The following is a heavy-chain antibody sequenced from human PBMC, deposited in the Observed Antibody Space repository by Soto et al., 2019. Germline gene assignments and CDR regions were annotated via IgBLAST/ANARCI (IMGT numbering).Heavy chain of an antibody. Sequence: SETLSLTCAVYGGSFSGYYWSWIRQPPWKGLEWIGEINHSGSTNYNPSLKSRVTISVDTSKNQFSLKLSSVTAADTAVYYCARGRRGVVVPAAFDYWGQGTLVTVSS. V-gene: IGHV4-34*01. CDR3: ARGRRGVVVPAAFDY. D-gene: IGHD2-2*01. J-gene: IGHJ4*02. CDR1: GGSFSGYY. CDR2: INHSGST.